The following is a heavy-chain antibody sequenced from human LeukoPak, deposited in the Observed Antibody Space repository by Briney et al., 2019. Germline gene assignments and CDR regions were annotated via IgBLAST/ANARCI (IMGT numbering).Heavy chain of an antibody. D-gene: IGHD5-18*01. CDR2: IYYRGST. J-gene: IGHJ4*02. Sequence: SETLSLTCTVSGGSISSSGDYWGWIRQPPGKGLEWIGSIYYRGSTYYNPSLKSRVTISVDTSKNQFSLKLSSVTAADTAVYYCASGPQVSYSYGDTSDYWGQGTLVTVSS. V-gene: IGHV4-39*07. CDR1: GGSISSSGDY. CDR3: ASGPQVSYSYGDTSDY.